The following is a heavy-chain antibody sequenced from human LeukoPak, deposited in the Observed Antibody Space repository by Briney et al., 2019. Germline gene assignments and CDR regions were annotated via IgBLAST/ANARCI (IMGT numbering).Heavy chain of an antibody. J-gene: IGHJ3*02. Sequence: QPGGSLRLSCAASGFTFSSYSMNWVRQAPGKGLEGVSYISSSSSTIYYADSVKGRFTISRDNAKNSLYLQMNSLRAEDTAVYYCARDRGEWDPIGAFDIWGQGTMVTVSS. CDR3: ARDRGEWDPIGAFDI. V-gene: IGHV3-48*01. CDR2: ISSSSSTI. CDR1: GFTFSSYS. D-gene: IGHD1-26*01.